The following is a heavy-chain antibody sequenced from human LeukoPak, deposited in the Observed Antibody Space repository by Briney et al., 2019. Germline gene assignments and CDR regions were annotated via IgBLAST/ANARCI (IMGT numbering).Heavy chain of an antibody. D-gene: IGHD5-12*01. CDR2: ISGSAGST. V-gene: IGHV3-23*01. Sequence: GRSLRLSCAASGFAFSRYAMNWVRQAPGKGLEWVSGISGSAGSTYYADSVKGRFSISRDNSKNTLYLQMNSLRVEDTAVYYCAKSRGYSAYDFPDYWGQGTLVTVSS. CDR3: AKSRGYSAYDFPDY. CDR1: GFAFSRYA. J-gene: IGHJ4*02.